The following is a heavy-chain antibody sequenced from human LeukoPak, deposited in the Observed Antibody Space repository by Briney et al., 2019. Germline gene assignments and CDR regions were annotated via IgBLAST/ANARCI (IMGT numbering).Heavy chain of an antibody. CDR3: ARRSTDGARTIVVWWYFDL. D-gene: IGHD2-15*01. CDR1: GDSISTNNYL. V-gene: IGHV4-39*01. CDR2: FSDRGTT. Sequence: SETLSLTCTVSGDSISTNNYLWGWIRQAPGQGREWIGSFSDRGTTYHNPSLQSRVTVSVGRSKNQFALGLTSVTAADMAVYYCARRSTDGARTIVVWWYFDLSGRGTLVTVSS. J-gene: IGHJ2*01.